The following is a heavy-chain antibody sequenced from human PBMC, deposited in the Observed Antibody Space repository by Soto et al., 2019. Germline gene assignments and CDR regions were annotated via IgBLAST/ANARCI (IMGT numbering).Heavy chain of an antibody. D-gene: IGHD5-12*01. CDR3: ARGSVATIGGSYYFDY. Sequence: SETLSLTCAVYGGSFSGYYWSWIRQPPGKGLEWIGEINHSGSTNYNPSLKSRVTISVDTSKNQFSLKLSSVTAADTAVYYCARGSVATIGGSYYFDYWGQGTLVTVSS. CDR1: GGSFSGYY. CDR2: INHSGST. V-gene: IGHV4-34*01. J-gene: IGHJ4*02.